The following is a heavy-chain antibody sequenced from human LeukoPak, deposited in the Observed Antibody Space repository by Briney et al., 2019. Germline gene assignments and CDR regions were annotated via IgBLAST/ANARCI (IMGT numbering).Heavy chain of an antibody. D-gene: IGHD5-18*01. Sequence: PGGSLRLSCAASGFTFSNAWMSWVRQAPGKGLEWVGRIKSKTDGGTTDYAAPVKGRFTISRDDSKNTLYLQMNSLKTEDTAVYYCTTAIQLWFGRDYWGQGTLVTVSS. CDR3: TTAIQLWFGRDY. V-gene: IGHV3-15*01. CDR2: IKSKTDGGTT. J-gene: IGHJ4*02. CDR1: GFTFSNAW.